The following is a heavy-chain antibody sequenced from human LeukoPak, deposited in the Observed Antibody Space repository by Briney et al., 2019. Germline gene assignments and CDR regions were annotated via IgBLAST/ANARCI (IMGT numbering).Heavy chain of an antibody. CDR3: ARSITMVRGAPGGY. V-gene: IGHV4-34*01. Sequence: SETLSLTCAVYGGSFSGYYWSWIRQPPGKGLEWIGEINHSGSTNYNPSLKSRVTMSVDTSKNQFSLKLSSVTAADTAVYYCARSITMVRGAPGGYWGQGTLVTVSS. D-gene: IGHD3-10*01. CDR1: GGSFSGYY. CDR2: INHSGST. J-gene: IGHJ4*02.